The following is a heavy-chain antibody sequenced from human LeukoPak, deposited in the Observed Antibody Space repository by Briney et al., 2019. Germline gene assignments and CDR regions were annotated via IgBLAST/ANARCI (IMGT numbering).Heavy chain of an antibody. CDR1: GFTFRFYT. Sequence: GGSLRLSCAASGFTFRFYTMTWVRQAPGKGLEWVSSINNIGDKTFYADSVRGRFTISRDNSETTLFLQMNGLRADDTAVYYCAKDRRSGPPDASDIWGPGTVVTVSS. J-gene: IGHJ3*02. CDR3: AKDRRSGPPDASDI. D-gene: IGHD3-3*01. V-gene: IGHV3-23*01. CDR2: INNIGDKT.